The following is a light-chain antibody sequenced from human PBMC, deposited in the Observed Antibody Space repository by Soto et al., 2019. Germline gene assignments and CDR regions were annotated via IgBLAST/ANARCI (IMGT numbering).Light chain of an antibody. Sequence: EIVLTQSPGTLSLSPGERATLSCRASQSISSNYLAWYQQKPGQAPRLLIYGASNRATGIPDSLSGSESGTDFTITTSRLEPDDFAVYFCQQYDVSPWTFGQGTKVEIK. CDR3: QQYDVSPWT. CDR2: GAS. J-gene: IGKJ1*01. CDR1: QSISSNY. V-gene: IGKV3-20*01.